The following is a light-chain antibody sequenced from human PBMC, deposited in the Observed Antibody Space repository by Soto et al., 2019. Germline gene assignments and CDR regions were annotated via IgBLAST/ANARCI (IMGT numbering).Light chain of an antibody. Sequence: QSVLTQPPSASGTPGKRVTVSCSGSRSNIGSHPVHWYQQLPGTAPKLLIFNKNLRPSGVPDRFSGSKSGTSASLAISGRQSEDYAHYYCSAWDYSLNCPVFGGGTKLTVL. CDR3: SAWDYSLNCPV. V-gene: IGLV1-44*01. J-gene: IGLJ3*02. CDR2: NKN. CDR1: RSNIGSHP.